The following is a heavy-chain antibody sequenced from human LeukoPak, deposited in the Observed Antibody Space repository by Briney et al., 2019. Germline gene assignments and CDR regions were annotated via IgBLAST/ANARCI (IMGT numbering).Heavy chain of an antibody. CDR1: GGSISSSSYY. CDR3: ARVGTFDY. CDR2: IYYSGST. D-gene: IGHD7-27*01. Sequence: SETLSLTCTVSGGSISSSSYYWGWIRQPPGKGLEWIGSIYYSGSTYYNPFLKSRVTISVDTSKNQFSLKLSSVTAADTAVYYCARVGTFDYWGQGTLVTVSS. J-gene: IGHJ4*02. V-gene: IGHV4-39*07.